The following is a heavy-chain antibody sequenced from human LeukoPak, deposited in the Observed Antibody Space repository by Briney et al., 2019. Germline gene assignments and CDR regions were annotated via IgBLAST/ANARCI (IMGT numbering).Heavy chain of an antibody. CDR3: ARDRTRWEPTVSNY. Sequence: GGSLRLSCAASGFTFSSYGMSWVRQAPGKGLEWVANIKQDGSEKYYVDSVKGRFTISRDNAKNSLYLQMNSLRAEDTAVYYCARDRTRWEPTVSNYWGQGTLVTVSS. CDR1: GFTFSSYG. V-gene: IGHV3-7*01. J-gene: IGHJ4*02. D-gene: IGHD1-26*01. CDR2: IKQDGSEK.